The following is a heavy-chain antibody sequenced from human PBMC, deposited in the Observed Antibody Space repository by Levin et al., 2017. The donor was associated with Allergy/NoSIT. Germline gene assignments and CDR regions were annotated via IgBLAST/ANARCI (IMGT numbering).Heavy chain of an antibody. CDR2: INPSGGST. D-gene: IGHD3-10*01. J-gene: IGHJ4*02. CDR1: GYTFTSYY. CDR3: ARTLPYYYGSGSSYYFDY. V-gene: IGHV1-46*01. Sequence: ASVKVSCKASGYTFTSYYMHWVRQAPGQGLEWMGIINPSGGSTSYAQKFQGRVTMTRDTSTSTVYMELSSLRSEDTAVYYCARTLPYYYGSGSSYYFDYWGQGTLVTVSS.